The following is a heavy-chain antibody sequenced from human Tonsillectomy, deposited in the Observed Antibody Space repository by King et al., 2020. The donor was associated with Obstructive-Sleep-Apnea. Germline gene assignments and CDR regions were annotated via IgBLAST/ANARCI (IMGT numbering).Heavy chain of an antibody. D-gene: IGHD6-19*01. CDR2: IKSKTDGGTT. V-gene: IGHV3-15*01. J-gene: IGHJ4*02. CDR1: GFTFSNAW. Sequence: VQLVESGGGLVKPGGSLRLSCAASGFTFSNAWMNWVRQAPGKGLEWVGRIKSKTDGGTTDYAAPVKGRFTISRDDSKNTLYLQMNSLKTEDTAVYYCTTANPSSGWYNRFGYWGQGTLVTVSS. CDR3: TTANPSSGWYNRFGY.